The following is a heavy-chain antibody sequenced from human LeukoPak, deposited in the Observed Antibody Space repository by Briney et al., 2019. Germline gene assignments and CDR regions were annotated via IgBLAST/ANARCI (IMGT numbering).Heavy chain of an antibody. CDR2: ISGSGGNT. CDR3: AKVMDSLGYCTGGVCYRAIDF. Sequence: GGSLRLSCAASGFTFSSYAMSWVRQAPGKGLEWVSAISGSGGNTYYADSVKGRFTIARDNSNNTLYLQMNSLRAEDTAVYYCAKVMDSLGYCTGGVCYRAIDFWGQGTLVTVSS. J-gene: IGHJ4*02. V-gene: IGHV3-23*01. CDR1: GFTFSSYA. D-gene: IGHD2-8*02.